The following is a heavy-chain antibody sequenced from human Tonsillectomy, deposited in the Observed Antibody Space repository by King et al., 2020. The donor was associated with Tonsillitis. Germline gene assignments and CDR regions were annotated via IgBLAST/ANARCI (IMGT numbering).Heavy chain of an antibody. J-gene: IGHJ4*02. V-gene: IGHV4-34*01. D-gene: IGHD3-3*01. CDR2: INHSGST. CDR1: GGSFSGYY. Sequence: VQLQQWGAGLLKPSETLSLTCAVYGGSFSGYYWSWIRQPPGKGLEWIGEINHSGSTNYNPSLKSRVTISVDTSKNQFSLKLSSVTAADTAVYYCARGRGDFWSGYYDSGGDYWGQGTLVTVS. CDR3: ARGRGDFWSGYYDSGGDY.